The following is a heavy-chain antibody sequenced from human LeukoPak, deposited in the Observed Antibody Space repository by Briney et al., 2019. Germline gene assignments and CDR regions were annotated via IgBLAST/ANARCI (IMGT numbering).Heavy chain of an antibody. CDR1: GFTFTTYW. V-gene: IGHV3-7*04. J-gene: IGHJ5*02. D-gene: IGHD6-13*01. Sequence: GESLRLSCAASGFTFTTYWMSWVRQAPGKGLEWVANIKQDGSEKYYMDSVKGRFTISRDNAKNSLYLQMSSLRAEDTAVYYCARVAAAVPDQWGQGTLVTVSS. CDR3: ARVAAAVPDQ. CDR2: IKQDGSEK.